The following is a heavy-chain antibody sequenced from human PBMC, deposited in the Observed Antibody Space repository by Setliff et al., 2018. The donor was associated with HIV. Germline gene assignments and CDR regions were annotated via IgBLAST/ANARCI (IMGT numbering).Heavy chain of an antibody. V-gene: IGHV1-2*06. Sequence: VQVSCKASGYTFTGYYIHWVRQAPGQGLQWMGRINPNSGGTNYAQKFQGRVTMTRDTSISTAYMELSRLRSDDTAVYYCARGPIVVVVAAYDIWGQGTMGTVSS. CDR2: INPNSGGT. J-gene: IGHJ3*02. CDR1: GYTFTGYY. D-gene: IGHD2-15*01. CDR3: ARGPIVVVVAAYDI.